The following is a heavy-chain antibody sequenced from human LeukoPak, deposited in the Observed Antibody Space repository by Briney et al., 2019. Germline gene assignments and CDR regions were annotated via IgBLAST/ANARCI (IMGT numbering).Heavy chain of an antibody. CDR3: AREVSSSAGMNY. CDR2: INSDGSST. D-gene: IGHD6-6*01. V-gene: IGHV3-74*01. Sequence: GGSLRLSCAASGFTFSRYWMHWVRQAPGKGLVWVSRINSDGSSTNYADSVKGRFTISRDNAKNTLYLQMNSLRAEDTAVYYCAREVSSSAGMNYWGQGTLVTVSS. CDR1: GFTFSRYW. J-gene: IGHJ4*02.